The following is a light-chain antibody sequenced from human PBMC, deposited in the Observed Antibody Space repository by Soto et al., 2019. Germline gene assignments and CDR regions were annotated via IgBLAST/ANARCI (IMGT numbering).Light chain of an antibody. J-gene: IGKJ4*01. CDR3: QQCKDWPLT. CDR1: QSVSIN. Sequence: LTQAPATLSLSRGERATLSFRASQSVSINLAWFQQKPGQAPRLLIYGASTRATGIPARFSGSGSGTEFTLTISSLQSEDFAVYYCQQCKDWPLTFGGGTKVDI. CDR2: GAS. V-gene: IGKV3-15*01.